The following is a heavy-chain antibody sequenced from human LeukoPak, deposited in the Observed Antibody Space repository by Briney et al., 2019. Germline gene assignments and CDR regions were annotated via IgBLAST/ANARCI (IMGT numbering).Heavy chain of an antibody. CDR2: INWNGGST. V-gene: IGHV3-20*04. CDR1: GFTFDDYG. Sequence: GGSLRLSCAASGFTFDDYGMSWVRQAPGKGLEWVSGINWNGGSTGCADSVKGRFTISRDNAKNSQYLQMNSLRAEDTALYYCARDPAPTTDDGYSSPWGQGTLVTVSS. D-gene: IGHD2-2*03. J-gene: IGHJ5*02. CDR3: ARDPAPTTDDGYSSP.